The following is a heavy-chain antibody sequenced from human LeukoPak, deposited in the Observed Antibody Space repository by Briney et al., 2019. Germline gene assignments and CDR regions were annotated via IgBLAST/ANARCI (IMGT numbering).Heavy chain of an antibody. J-gene: IGHJ6*02. CDR2: IIPILGIA. CDR3: ATEIVAASSYYYYYYGMDV. V-gene: IGHV1-69*04. CDR1: GGTFSSYA. Sequence: SVKVSCKASGGTFSSYAISWVRQAPGQGLEWMGRIIPILGIANYAQKFQGRVTITADKSTSTAYMELSSLRSEDTAVYYCATEIVAASSYYYYYYGMDVWGQGTTVTVSS. D-gene: IGHD5-12*01.